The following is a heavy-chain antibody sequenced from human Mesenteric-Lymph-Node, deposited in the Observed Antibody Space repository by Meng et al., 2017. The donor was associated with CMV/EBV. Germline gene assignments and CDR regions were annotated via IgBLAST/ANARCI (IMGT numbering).Heavy chain of an antibody. CDR3: AAYIKDAFDL. Sequence: GGSLRLSCGASGFTLSTYWMGWVRQDPGKGLEWVANINQDGGEKYYADSVKGRFSIFRDNAKNSLYLQMNNLRAEDTAVYYCAAYIKDAFDLWGQGTMVTVSS. V-gene: IGHV3-7*01. CDR1: GFTLSTYW. J-gene: IGHJ3*01. CDR2: INQDGGEK. D-gene: IGHD2-21*01.